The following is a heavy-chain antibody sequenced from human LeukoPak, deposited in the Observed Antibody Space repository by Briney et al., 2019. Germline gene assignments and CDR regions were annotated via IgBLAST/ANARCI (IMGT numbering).Heavy chain of an antibody. V-gene: IGHV3-30*03. CDR2: ISYDGSNK. CDR1: GFTFSNYG. CDR3: ARFVGDSKLSPFDY. Sequence: GGSLRLSCAASGFTFSNYGMHWVRQAPGKGLEWVSFISYDGSNKYYADSVKGRFTISRDNSKNTLYLQMISLRTEDTAVYYCARFVGDSKLSPFDYWGQGTLVTVSS. J-gene: IGHJ4*02. D-gene: IGHD4-11*01.